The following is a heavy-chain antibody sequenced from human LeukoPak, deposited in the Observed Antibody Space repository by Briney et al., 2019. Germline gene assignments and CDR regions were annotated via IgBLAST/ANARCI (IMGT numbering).Heavy chain of an antibody. D-gene: IGHD6-19*01. V-gene: IGHV6-1*01. CDR1: GDSVSSNSAA. CDR3: ARGHSSVLDY. Sequence: SQTLSLTCAISGDSVSSNSAAWTWIRQSPSRGLERLGRTYYRSKWYNGYAVSVKSRITIKPDTAKNQISLQLNSVTPEDTAVYYCARGHSSVLDYWGQGTLVTVSS. J-gene: IGHJ4*02. CDR2: TYYRSKWYN.